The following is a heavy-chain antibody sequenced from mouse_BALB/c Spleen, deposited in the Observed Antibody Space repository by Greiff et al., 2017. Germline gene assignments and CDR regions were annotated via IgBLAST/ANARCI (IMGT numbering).Heavy chain of an antibody. Sequence: DVKLVESGGGLVQPGGSMKLSCVASGFTFSNYWMNWVRQSPEKGLEWVAEIRLKSNNYATHYAESVKGRFTISRDDSKSSVYLQMNNLRAEDTGIYYCTRIYYDYPFYAMDYWGQGTSVTVSS. D-gene: IGHD2-4*01. CDR2: IRLKSNNYAT. CDR1: GFTFSNYW. CDR3: TRIYYDYPFYAMDY. J-gene: IGHJ4*01. V-gene: IGHV6-6*02.